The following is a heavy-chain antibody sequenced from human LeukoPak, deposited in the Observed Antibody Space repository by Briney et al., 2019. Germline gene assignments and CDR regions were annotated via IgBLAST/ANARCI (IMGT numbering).Heavy chain of an antibody. J-gene: IGHJ4*02. V-gene: IGHV3-23*01. D-gene: IGHD3-22*01. CDR1: GFSFSSYA. CDR3: AKTRGYYDY. Sequence: GGSLRRSCAASGFSFSSYAMSWVRQAPGKGLEWVSAIGTSGGDTFYAESVRGRFTISSDSSKNTLYLQMNSLRAEDTAVYYCAKTRGYYDYWGQGTLVTVSS. CDR2: IGTSGGDT.